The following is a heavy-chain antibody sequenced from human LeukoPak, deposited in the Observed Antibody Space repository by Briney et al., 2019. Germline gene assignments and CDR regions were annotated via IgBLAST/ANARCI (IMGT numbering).Heavy chain of an antibody. J-gene: IGHJ4*02. CDR1: GGSFSGYY. Sequence: TSETLSLTCAVYGGSFSGYYWSWIRQPPGKGLEWIGEINHSGSTNYNPSLKSRVTISVDTSKNQFSLKLSSVTAADTAVYYCARGLSLGYFDWSSLGYWGQGTLVTVSS. CDR2: INHSGST. CDR3: ARGLSLGYFDWSSLGY. V-gene: IGHV4-34*01. D-gene: IGHD3-9*01.